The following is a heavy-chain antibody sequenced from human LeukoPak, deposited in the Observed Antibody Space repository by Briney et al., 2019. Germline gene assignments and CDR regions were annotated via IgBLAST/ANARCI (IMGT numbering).Heavy chain of an antibody. Sequence: WASVKVSCKASGYIFTSYGISWVRQAPGQGLEWMGWISAYNGNKKYAQKFQGRVTMTTDTSTSTAYMELRSLRSDDTAVYYCARDGYGSGSYGYWGQGTLVTVSS. D-gene: IGHD3-10*01. CDR1: GYIFTSYG. J-gene: IGHJ4*02. CDR2: ISAYNGNK. CDR3: ARDGYGSGSYGY. V-gene: IGHV1-18*01.